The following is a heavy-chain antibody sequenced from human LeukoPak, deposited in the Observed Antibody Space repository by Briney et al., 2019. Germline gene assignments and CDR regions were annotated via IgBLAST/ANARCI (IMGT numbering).Heavy chain of an antibody. D-gene: IGHD2-2*02. CDR2: IYYSGST. V-gene: IGHV4-28*03. J-gene: IGHJ5*02. Sequence: PSETLSLTCAVSGYSISSSNWWGWIRQPPGKGLEWIGYIYYSGSTYYNPSLKSRVTMSVDTSKNQFSLKLSSVTAVDTAVYYCAREATPAAIPPPKNWFDPWGQGTLVTVSS. CDR1: GYSISSSNW. CDR3: AREATPAAIPPPKNWFDP.